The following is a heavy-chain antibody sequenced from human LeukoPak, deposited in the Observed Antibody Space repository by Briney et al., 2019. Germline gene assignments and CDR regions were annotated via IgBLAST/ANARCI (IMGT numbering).Heavy chain of an antibody. CDR2: IYYSGST. Sequence: SETLSLTCTVSGGSVSSGSYYWSWIRQPPGKGLEWIGYIYYSGSTNYNPSLKSRVTISVDTSKNQFSLKLSSVTAVDTAVYYCARDLTVTTIAFDIWGQGTMVTVSS. CDR1: GGSVSSGSYY. J-gene: IGHJ3*02. CDR3: ARDLTVTTIAFDI. D-gene: IGHD4-17*01. V-gene: IGHV4-61*01.